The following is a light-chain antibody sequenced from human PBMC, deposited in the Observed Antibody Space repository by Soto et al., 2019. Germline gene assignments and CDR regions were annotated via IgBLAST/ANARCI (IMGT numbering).Light chain of an antibody. Sequence: IELTQSPAALYLSPGVRATLSCRASQRVSSYLAWYQQKPGQAPRRLIYDASNRATGIPARFSGSGSGTDFTLTISSLEPEDFAVYYCQQRSNWPPTFGQGTRLEIK. CDR1: QRVSSY. J-gene: IGKJ5*01. CDR2: DAS. CDR3: QQRSNWPPT. V-gene: IGKV3-11*01.